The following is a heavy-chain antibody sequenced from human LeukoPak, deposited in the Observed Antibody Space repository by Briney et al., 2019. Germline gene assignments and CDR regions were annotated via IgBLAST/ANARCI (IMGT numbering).Heavy chain of an antibody. Sequence: PGGSLRLSCAASGFTFSTYWMHWVRQAPGAGLLWVSRISGDGSTTNYADSVKGRFTISRDNAKNTLYLQMNSLRAEDTAVYYCTRRVDTTRWYDPWGQGTLVTVSS. J-gene: IGHJ5*02. D-gene: IGHD2-15*01. CDR2: ISGDGSTT. V-gene: IGHV3-74*01. CDR1: GFTFSTYW. CDR3: TRRVDTTRWYDP.